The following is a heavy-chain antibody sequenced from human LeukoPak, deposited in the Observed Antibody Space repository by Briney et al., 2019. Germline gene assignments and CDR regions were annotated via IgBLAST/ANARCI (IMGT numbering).Heavy chain of an antibody. CDR1: GFTFSSYA. CDR2: ISGSGGST. J-gene: IGHJ4*02. CDR3: AKPQSRYSSGLFDY. V-gene: IGHV3-23*01. D-gene: IGHD6-19*01. Sequence: GGSLRLSCAASGFTFSSYATSWVRQAPGKGLEWVSAISGSGGSTYYADSVKGRFTISRDNSKNTLYLQMNSLRAEDTAVYYCAKPQSRYSSGLFDYWGQGTLVTVSS.